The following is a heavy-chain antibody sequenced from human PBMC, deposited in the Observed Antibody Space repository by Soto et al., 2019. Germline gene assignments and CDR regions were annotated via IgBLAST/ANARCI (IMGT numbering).Heavy chain of an antibody. Sequence: SETLSLTCAVSGYSISSGYYWGWIRQPPGKGLEWIGSIYHSGSTYYNPSLKSRVAISVDTSKNQFSLKLSSVTAADTAVYYCVGGHSSSWYVVYFDYWGQGTLVTVSS. V-gene: IGHV4-38-2*01. D-gene: IGHD6-13*01. CDR2: IYHSGST. CDR3: VGGHSSSWYVVYFDY. J-gene: IGHJ4*02. CDR1: GYSISSGYY.